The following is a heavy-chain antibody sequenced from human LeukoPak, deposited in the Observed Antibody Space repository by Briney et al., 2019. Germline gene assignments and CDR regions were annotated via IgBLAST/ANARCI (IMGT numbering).Heavy chain of an antibody. D-gene: IGHD6-19*01. CDR3: ARDRAVAGIFDY. CDR2: ISGSGRSS. CDR1: GFTFSGSD. V-gene: IGHV3-23*01. Sequence: GGSLRLSCAASGFTFSGSDMVWVRQAPGKGLEWVSAISGSGRSSYYADSVKGRFTISRDNSKNTLYLQMNSLRGEDTAVYYCARDRAVAGIFDYWGQGTLVTVSS. J-gene: IGHJ4*02.